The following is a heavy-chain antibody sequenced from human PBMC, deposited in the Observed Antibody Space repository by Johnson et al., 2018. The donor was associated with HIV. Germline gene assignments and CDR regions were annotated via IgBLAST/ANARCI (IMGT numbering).Heavy chain of an antibody. Sequence: VQLVESGGGLVQPGGSLRLSCAASGFTFSNFAMNWVRQAPGKGLEWVGRIKSKTDGGTTDYAAPVKGRFTISRDDSKNTLYLQMNSLTTEDTAVYYCTTAIVIDAFDIWGQGTMVTVSS. CDR2: IKSKTDGGTT. CDR3: TTAIVIDAFDI. D-gene: IGHD3-16*02. V-gene: IGHV3-15*01. CDR1: GFTFSNFA. J-gene: IGHJ3*02.